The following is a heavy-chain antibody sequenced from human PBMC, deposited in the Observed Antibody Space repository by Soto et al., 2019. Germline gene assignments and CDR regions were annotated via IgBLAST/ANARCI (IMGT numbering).Heavy chain of an antibody. CDR3: ASQLGSPSAGDFAY. Sequence: EVQLVESGGGLVQPGGSLRLSCAASNFTFSRYSMNWFRQAPGKGLEWVSYISSSTNTIYYADSVKGRFTISRDNAKSSLYLQMKSLRDEGTAVYYCASQLGSPSAGDFAYWGQGTLVTVSS. J-gene: IGHJ4*02. V-gene: IGHV3-48*02. D-gene: IGHD3-3*02. CDR1: NFTFSRYS. CDR2: ISSSTNTI.